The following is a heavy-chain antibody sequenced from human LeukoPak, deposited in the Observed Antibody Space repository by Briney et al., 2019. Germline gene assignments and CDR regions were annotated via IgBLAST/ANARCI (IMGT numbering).Heavy chain of an antibody. V-gene: IGHV4-34*01. CDR2: VNHSGST. CDR3: ARHPRRKTYDY. Sequence: PSETLSLTGAGYGGSFSGYYWSWIRQPPGKGLNLIGAVNHSGSTNYNPSLKSRFTISVETTLNQFSLKLSSVTAADTDVFYCARHPRRKTYDYWGQGTLVTASS. CDR1: GGSFSGYY. J-gene: IGHJ4*01. D-gene: IGHD1-14*01.